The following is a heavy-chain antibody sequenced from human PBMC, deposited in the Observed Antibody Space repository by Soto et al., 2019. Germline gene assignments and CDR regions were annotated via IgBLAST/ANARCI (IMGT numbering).Heavy chain of an antibody. J-gene: IGHJ4*02. CDR1: CGSFSCYY. Sequence: QVQLQQWGAGLLKPSETLSLTYAVYCGSFSCYYWSWIRHPPGKGLELIGEINHSVSTNYNPSLKSRVTISLDTSTIQFSLKLSSVSDADTAVYYCARGGPFLELVHSAPFDYWGQGTLVTVSS. CDR2: INHSVST. CDR3: ARGGPFLELVHSAPFDY. V-gene: IGHV4-34*01. D-gene: IGHD3-3*02.